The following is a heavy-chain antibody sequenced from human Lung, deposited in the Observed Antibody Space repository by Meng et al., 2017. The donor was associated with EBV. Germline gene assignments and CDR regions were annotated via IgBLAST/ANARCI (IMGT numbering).Heavy chain of an antibody. Sequence: AQVKQPGASVKVSCKVSGYTLTSYDINGVRQATGQGLEWMGWMNPNSGNTGYAQKFQGRVTMTRNTSISTAYMELSSLRSGDTAVYYCARALGRFDPWGQGTLVTVSS. J-gene: IGHJ5*02. CDR2: MNPNSGNT. CDR1: GYTLTSYD. D-gene: IGHD3-16*01. CDR3: ARALGRFDP. V-gene: IGHV1-8*01.